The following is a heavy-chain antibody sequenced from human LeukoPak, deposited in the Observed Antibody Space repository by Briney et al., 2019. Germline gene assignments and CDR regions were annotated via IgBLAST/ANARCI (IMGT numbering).Heavy chain of an antibody. J-gene: IGHJ4*02. CDR2: ISSSTGTK. CDR3: ARALPSSWYFFDY. CDR1: GFTFFSYE. D-gene: IGHD6-13*01. V-gene: IGHV3-48*03. Sequence: PGGSLRLSCAASGFTFFSYEMYWVRQAPGKGLEWVSYISSSTGTKYYADSVKGQFTISRDNAKSSLYLQMNSLRVDDTAVYYCARALPSSWYFFDYWGQGALVTVSS.